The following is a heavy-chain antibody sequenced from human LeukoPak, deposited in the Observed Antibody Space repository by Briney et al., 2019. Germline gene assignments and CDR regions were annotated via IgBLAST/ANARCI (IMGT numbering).Heavy chain of an antibody. CDR1: GGTFSSYA. Sequence: SVKVSCKASGGTFSSYAISWVRQAPGQGLEWMGGIIPIFGTANYAQKFQGRVTITADEPTSTAYMELSSLRSEDTAVYYCARDRVNSGYDSTGFDYWGQGTLVTVSS. CDR3: ARDRVNSGYDSTGFDY. D-gene: IGHD5-12*01. J-gene: IGHJ4*02. V-gene: IGHV1-69*13. CDR2: IIPIFGTA.